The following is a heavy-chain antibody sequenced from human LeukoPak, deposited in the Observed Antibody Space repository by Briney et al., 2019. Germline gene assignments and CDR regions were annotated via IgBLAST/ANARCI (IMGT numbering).Heavy chain of an antibody. D-gene: IGHD4-17*01. CDR2: ISAYNGNT. V-gene: IGHV1-18*01. CDR1: GYTFTSHG. Sequence: ASVKVSCKASGYTFTSHGNSWGGQAPGQGLEWMGWISAYNGNTNYAQKLQGRVTMTTDTSTSTAYMELRSLRSDDTAVYYCARVYYGDYLHDYWGQGTLVTVSS. CDR3: ARVYYGDYLHDY. J-gene: IGHJ4*02.